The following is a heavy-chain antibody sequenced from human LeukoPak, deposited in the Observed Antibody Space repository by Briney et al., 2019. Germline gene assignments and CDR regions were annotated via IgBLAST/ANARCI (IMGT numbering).Heavy chain of an antibody. V-gene: IGHV3-7*03. CDR2: IKQDGSEK. D-gene: IGHD4-17*01. Sequence: GGSLRLSCAASGFTFSSYWMSWVRQAPGKGPEWVANIKQDGSEKYYVDSVKGRFTISRDNAKNSLYLQMNSLRAEDTAVYYCARAQTTVTSRNWFDPWGQGTLVTVSS. CDR3: ARAQTTVTSRNWFDP. CDR1: GFTFSSYW. J-gene: IGHJ5*02.